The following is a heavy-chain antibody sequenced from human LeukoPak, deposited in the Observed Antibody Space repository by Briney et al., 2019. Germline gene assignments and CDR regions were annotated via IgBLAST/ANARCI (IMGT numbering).Heavy chain of an antibody. CDR2: ISGSGGST. Sequence: GGTLRLSCAASGFTFSSYGMSWVRQAPGKGLEWVSAISGSGGSTYYADSVKGRFTISRDNSKNTLYLQMNSLRAEDTAVYYCAKVVVATIAPFDYWGQGTLVTVSS. CDR1: GFTFSSYG. V-gene: IGHV3-23*01. J-gene: IGHJ4*02. CDR3: AKVVVATIAPFDY. D-gene: IGHD5-12*01.